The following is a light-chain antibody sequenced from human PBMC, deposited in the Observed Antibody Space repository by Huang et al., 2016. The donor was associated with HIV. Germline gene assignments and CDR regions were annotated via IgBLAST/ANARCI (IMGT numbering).Light chain of an antibody. V-gene: IGKV3-11*01. J-gene: IGKJ3*01. CDR3: QQRSNWPPIT. Sequence: EIVLTQSPATLSLSPGERATLSCRASQSVRSYLAWYQQKVGQAPRLLIYDASNRATGIPARFSGSGSGTDFTLTISSLEPEDFAVYYCQQRSNWPPITFGPGTKVDIK. CDR1: QSVRSY. CDR2: DAS.